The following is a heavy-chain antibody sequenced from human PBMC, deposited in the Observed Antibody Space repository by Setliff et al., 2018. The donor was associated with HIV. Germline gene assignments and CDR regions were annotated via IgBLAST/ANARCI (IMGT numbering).Heavy chain of an antibody. CDR1: GGSFSDYY. J-gene: IGHJ4*02. CDR2: INHSGST. D-gene: IGHD1-1*01. V-gene: IGHV4-34*01. CDR3: AGERSLITVRRCFDN. Sequence: PSETLSLTYAVYGGSFSDYYWSWIRQPPGKGLEWIGEINHSGSTNYNPSLKSRVTISVDTSKNQFSLKLNSVTAADTAVYYCAGERSLITVRRCFDNWGQGTLVTVSS.